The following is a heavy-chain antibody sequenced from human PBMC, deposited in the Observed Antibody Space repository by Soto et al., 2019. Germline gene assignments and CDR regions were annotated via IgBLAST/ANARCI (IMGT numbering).Heavy chain of an antibody. D-gene: IGHD5-18*01. V-gene: IGHV4-30-2*01. CDR1: GGSISSGGYS. CDR3: ARGYGRNFDY. Sequence: PSETLSLTCTVSGGSISSGGYSWSWIRQPPGKGLEWIGYIYYSGSTYYNPSLKSRVTISVDTSKNQFSLRLSSVTAADTAVYYCARGYGRNFDYWGQGTLVTVS. CDR2: IYYSGST. J-gene: IGHJ4*02.